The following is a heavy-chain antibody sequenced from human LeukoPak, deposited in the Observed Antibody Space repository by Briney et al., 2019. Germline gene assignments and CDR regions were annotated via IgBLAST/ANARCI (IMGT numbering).Heavy chain of an antibody. CDR2: ISYDGSNK. D-gene: IGHD5-18*01. V-gene: IGHV3-30-3*01. J-gene: IGHJ4*02. CDR3: ARDTAMVTNYFDY. CDR1: GFTFSSYA. Sequence: PGGSLRLSCAASGFTFSSYAMHWVRQAPGKGLEWVAVISYDGSNKYYADSVKGRFTISRDNSKNTLYLQMNSLRAEDMAVYYCARDTAMVTNYFDYWGQGTLVTVSS.